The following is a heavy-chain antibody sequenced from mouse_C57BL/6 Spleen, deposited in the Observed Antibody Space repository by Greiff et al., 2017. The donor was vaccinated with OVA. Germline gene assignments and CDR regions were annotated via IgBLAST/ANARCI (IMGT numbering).Heavy chain of an antibody. J-gene: IGHJ2*01. V-gene: IGHV5-4*01. CDR2: ISDGGSYT. D-gene: IGHD2-2*01. CDR1: GFTFSSYA. CDR3: ARGEGLRRGFDY. Sequence: EVQLMESGAGLVKPGGSLKLSCAASGFTFSSYALSWVRQPPEKRLEWVATISDGGSYTYYPDNVKGRFTISKDNAKNNLYLQMSQLKSDDTAMYYCARGEGLRRGFDYWGQGTTLTVSS.